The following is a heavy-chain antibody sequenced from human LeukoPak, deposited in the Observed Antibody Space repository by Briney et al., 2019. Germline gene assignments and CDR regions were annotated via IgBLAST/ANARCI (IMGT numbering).Heavy chain of an antibody. CDR1: GFTFSSYE. CDR2: ISSSGSTI. Sequence: GGSLRLSCAASGFTFSSYEMNWVRQAPGKGLEWVSYISSSGSTIYNAAPVKGRSAISRDNAKNSLYLKMNCLRAEDTAVYYCAREDVLLYYYYGMDVWGQGTTVTVSS. J-gene: IGHJ6*02. D-gene: IGHD1-26*01. V-gene: IGHV3-48*03. CDR3: AREDVLLYYYYGMDV.